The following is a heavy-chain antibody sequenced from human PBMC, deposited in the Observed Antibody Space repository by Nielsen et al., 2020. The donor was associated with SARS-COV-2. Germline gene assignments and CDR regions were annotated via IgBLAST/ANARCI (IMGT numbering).Heavy chain of an antibody. V-gene: IGHV4-4*02. CDR3: AGTLTIFGVAPTLDY. CDR2: IYYSGST. D-gene: IGHD3-3*02. J-gene: IGHJ4*02. Sequence: SETLSLTCGVFGDSISSQTWWSWARQPPGKGLEWIGSIYYSGSTYYNPSLKSRVTISLDTSKKQFSLRLSSLTAADTAVYYCAGTLTIFGVAPTLDYWGQGSLVTVSS. CDR1: GDSISSQTW.